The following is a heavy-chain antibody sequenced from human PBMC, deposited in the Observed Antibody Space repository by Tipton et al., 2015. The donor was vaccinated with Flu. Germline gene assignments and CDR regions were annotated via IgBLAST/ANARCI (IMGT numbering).Heavy chain of an antibody. V-gene: IGHV1-18*01. CDR1: GYTFISYG. Sequence: QLVQSGAEVKKPGASVKVSCKASGYTFISYGISWVRQARGQGLEWMGWISAYNGNTDYAQKLQGRVTMTTDTSTSTAYMELRSLRSDDTAMYYCARDRFPLAGYYNWFDSWGQGTLVTVSS. CDR3: ARDRFPLAGYYNWFDS. J-gene: IGHJ5*01. D-gene: IGHD1-26*01. CDR2: ISAYNGNT.